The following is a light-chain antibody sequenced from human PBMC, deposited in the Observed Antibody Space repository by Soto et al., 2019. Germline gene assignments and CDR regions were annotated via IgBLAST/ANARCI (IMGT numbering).Light chain of an antibody. CDR1: NIGSKS. Sequence: SYELTQPPSVSVAPGKTARITCGGTNIGSKSVNWYQQKPGQAPVLVIHYDSDRPSRIPERFSGSTTGNTATLTISRVEAGDEADYYCQVWDSSSDHPVFGGGTKLTVL. CDR3: QVWDSSSDHPV. J-gene: IGLJ3*02. CDR2: YDS. V-gene: IGLV3-21*04.